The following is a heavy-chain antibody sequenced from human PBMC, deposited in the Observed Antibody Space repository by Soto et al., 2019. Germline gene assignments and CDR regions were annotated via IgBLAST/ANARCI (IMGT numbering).Heavy chain of an antibody. CDR1: GGSFSCYY. J-gene: IGHJ4*02. D-gene: IGHD2-21*02. Sequence: SETLSLTCAVYGGSFSCYYWSWIRQPPGKGLEWIGEINHSGSTNYNPSLKSRVTISVDTSKNQFSLKLSSVTAADTAVYYCARLLVTAPIDYWGQGTLVTVSS. V-gene: IGHV4-34*01. CDR2: INHSGST. CDR3: ARLLVTAPIDY.